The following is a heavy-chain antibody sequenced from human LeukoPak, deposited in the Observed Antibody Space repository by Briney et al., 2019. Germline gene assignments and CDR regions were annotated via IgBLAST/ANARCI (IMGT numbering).Heavy chain of an antibody. CDR3: ARVKDDYGTFFDY. D-gene: IGHD4-17*01. CDR1: GFTFSGHW. CDR2: ISGDGSSS. V-gene: IGHV3-74*01. Sequence: GWSLRLSCAASGFTFSGHWMQWVRQGPGKGLVWVSRISGDGSSSSYADSVKGRFTTSRDNAKNTLYLQMSGLRAEDTAVYYCARVKDDYGTFFDYWGQGTLVTVSS. J-gene: IGHJ4*02.